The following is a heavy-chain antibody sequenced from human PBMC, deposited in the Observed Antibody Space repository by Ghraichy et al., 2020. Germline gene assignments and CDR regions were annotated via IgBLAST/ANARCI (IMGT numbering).Heavy chain of an antibody. CDR3: ASGKWGPFGY. V-gene: IGHV3-72*01. CDR1: GFTFGDHY. Sequence: GGSLRLSCAASGFTFGDHYMDWVRQAPGKGLEWVGRSRNKANSYTTEYAASVKGRFTISRDDSKNSVYLQMNSLKTEDTAVYYCASGKWGPFGYWGQGTLVTVSS. CDR2: SRNKANSYTT. J-gene: IGHJ4*02. D-gene: IGHD7-27*01.